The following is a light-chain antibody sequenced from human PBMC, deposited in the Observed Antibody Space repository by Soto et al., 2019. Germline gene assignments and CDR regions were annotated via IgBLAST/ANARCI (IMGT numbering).Light chain of an antibody. V-gene: IGKV1-39*01. J-gene: IGKJ1*01. CDR3: QQSYNTPRT. CDR2: AAS. CDR1: QTIANY. Sequence: DIQMTQSPSSLPSSVVDRVTITCRASQTIANYLNWYQQRPGKAPNLLISAASTLQSGVPSRFSGSGSGTDFTLTITSLQPEDFATYYCQQSYNTPRTFGQGTKVDIK.